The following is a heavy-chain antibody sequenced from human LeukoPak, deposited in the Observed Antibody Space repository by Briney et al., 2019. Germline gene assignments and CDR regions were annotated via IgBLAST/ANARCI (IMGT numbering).Heavy chain of an antibody. Sequence: GGSLRLSCAASGFTFSSYGMHWVRQAPGKGLEWVAFIRYDGSNKYYADSVKGRFTISRDNSKNTLYLQMNSLRAEDTAVYYCAKDEGHYYYYMDVWGKETTVTVSS. CDR2: IRYDGSNK. V-gene: IGHV3-30*02. CDR3: AKDEGHYYYYMDV. CDR1: GFTFSSYG. J-gene: IGHJ6*03.